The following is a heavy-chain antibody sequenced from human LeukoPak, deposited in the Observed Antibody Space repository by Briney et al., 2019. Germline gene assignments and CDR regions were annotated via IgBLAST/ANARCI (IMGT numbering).Heavy chain of an antibody. CDR3: ARGPYVRY. V-gene: IGHV4-34*01. J-gene: IGHJ4*02. CDR2: INHSGST. D-gene: IGHD3-16*01. Sequence: SETLSLTCTVSGGSISSFYWSWIRQPPGKGLEWIGEINHSGSTNYNPSLKRRVTISVDTSKNQFSLKLSSVTAADTAVYYCARGPYVRYWGQGTLVTVSS. CDR1: GGSISSFY.